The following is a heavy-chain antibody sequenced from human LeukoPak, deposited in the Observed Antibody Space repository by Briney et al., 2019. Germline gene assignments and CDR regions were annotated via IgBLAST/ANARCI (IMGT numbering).Heavy chain of an antibody. V-gene: IGHV4-34*01. CDR3: ARGLPTTALTYFQH. CDR2: INHSGSS. D-gene: IGHD1-26*01. J-gene: IGHJ1*01. Sequence: KTSETLSLTCAVYGESFSGYYWSWIRQSPGKGLEWIGEINHSGSSNYNPSLKSRVIISVDTSKNQFSLKLRSVTAADTAVYYCARGLPTTALTYFQHWGQGTLVTVSS. CDR1: GESFSGYY.